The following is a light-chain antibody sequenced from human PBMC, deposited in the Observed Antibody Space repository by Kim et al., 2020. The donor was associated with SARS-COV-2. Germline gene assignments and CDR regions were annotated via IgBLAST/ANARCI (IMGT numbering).Light chain of an antibody. V-gene: IGLV1-40*01. CDR1: RSNIGAGYD. CDR3: QAYDSSLSGSGV. J-gene: IGLJ1*01. CDR2: GNS. Sequence: RGTISCTASRSNIGAGYDVHWYQQLPGTAPKLLIYGNSNRPSGVPDRFSGSKSGTSASLAITGLQAEDEADYYCQAYDSSLSGSGVFGTGTKVTVL.